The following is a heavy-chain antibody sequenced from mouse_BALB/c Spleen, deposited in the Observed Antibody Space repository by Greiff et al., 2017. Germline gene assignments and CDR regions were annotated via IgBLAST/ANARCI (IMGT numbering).Heavy chain of an antibody. J-gene: IGHJ3*01. V-gene: IGHV1-80*01. CDR1: GYAFSSYW. Sequence: QVQLQQSGAELVRPGSSVKISCKASGYAFSSYWMNWVKQRPGQGLEWIGQIYPGDGDTNYNGKFKGKATLTADKSSSTAYMQLSSLTSEDSAVYFCALGMITTVFAYWGQGTLVTVSA. D-gene: IGHD2-4*01. CDR3: ALGMITTVFAY. CDR2: IYPGDGDT.